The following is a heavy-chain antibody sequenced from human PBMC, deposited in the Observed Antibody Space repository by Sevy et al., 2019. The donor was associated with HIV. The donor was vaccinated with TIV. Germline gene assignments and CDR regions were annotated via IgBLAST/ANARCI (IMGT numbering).Heavy chain of an antibody. CDR1: GFTFSSYG. J-gene: IGHJ4*02. CDR3: ANDLSMQLWSNSYFDY. D-gene: IGHD5-18*01. Sequence: GGSLRLSCAASGFTFSSYGMHWVRQAPGKGLEWVAVISYDGSNKYYADSVKGRFTISRDNSKNTLYLQMNSLRAEDTAVYYCANDLSMQLWSNSYFDYWGQGTLVTVSS. V-gene: IGHV3-30*18. CDR2: ISYDGSNK.